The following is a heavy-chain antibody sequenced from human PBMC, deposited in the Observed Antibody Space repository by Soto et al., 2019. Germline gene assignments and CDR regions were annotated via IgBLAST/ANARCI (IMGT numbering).Heavy chain of an antibody. CDR3: AKVLGFGEENTRSDP. D-gene: IGHD3-10*01. V-gene: IGHV3-30*04. J-gene: IGHJ5*02. CDR1: GFTFRSYA. Sequence: QVQLVESGGGVVQPGRSRRLSCAASGFTFRSYAMHWVRQAPGKGLEWVTVISHDGSVAYYADSVKGRFTISRDNSKNTLFLQMNSLRLEDTAMYYCAKVLGFGEENTRSDPWGQGTLVTVSS. CDR2: ISHDGSVA.